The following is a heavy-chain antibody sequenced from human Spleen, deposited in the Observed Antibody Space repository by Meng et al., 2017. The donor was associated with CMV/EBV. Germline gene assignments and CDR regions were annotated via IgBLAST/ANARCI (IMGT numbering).Heavy chain of an antibody. D-gene: IGHD3-22*01. CDR2: IRYDGSNK. J-gene: IGHJ4*02. Sequence: GESLKISCAASGFTFSTYGMFWVRQAPGKGLEWVAFIRYDGSNKYYADSVKGRFTISRDNSKNTLYLQMNSLRAEDTAVYYCAKSMYYYDSSGYPDWGQGTLVTVSS. V-gene: IGHV3-30*02. CDR1: GFTFSTYG. CDR3: AKSMYYYDSSGYPD.